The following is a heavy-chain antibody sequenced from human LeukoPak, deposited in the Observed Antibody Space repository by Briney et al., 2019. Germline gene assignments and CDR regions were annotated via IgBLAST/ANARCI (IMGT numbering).Heavy chain of an antibody. CDR2: ISGSGGST. D-gene: IGHD2-21*01. Sequence: PGGSLRLSCAASGFTFSSYAMSWVRQAPGKGLEWVSAISGSGGSTYYADSVKGRFTISRDNSKNPLYLQMNSLRAEDTAVYYCAKPGTPYCGGDCYWAPFDYWGQGTLVTVSS. CDR1: GFTFSSYA. J-gene: IGHJ4*02. CDR3: AKPGTPYCGGDCYWAPFDY. V-gene: IGHV3-23*01.